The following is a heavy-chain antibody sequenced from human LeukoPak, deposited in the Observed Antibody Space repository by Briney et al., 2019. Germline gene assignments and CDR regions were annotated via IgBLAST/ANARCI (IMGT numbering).Heavy chain of an antibody. J-gene: IGHJ3*02. CDR1: RFTFSTYS. D-gene: IGHD4-17*01. V-gene: IGHV3-48*01. CDR3: VRNDGDNAFDI. CDR2: ISSSSTNI. Sequence: GGSLRLSCAASRFTFSTYSMNWVRQAPGRGLEWVSYISSSSTNIYYKDSVKGRFTISRDNAKNSLYLHMTSLRAEDTAVYYCVRNDGDNAFDIWGQGTMVTVSS.